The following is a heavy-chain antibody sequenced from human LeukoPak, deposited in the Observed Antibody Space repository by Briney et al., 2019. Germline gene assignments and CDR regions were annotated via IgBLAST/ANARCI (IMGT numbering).Heavy chain of an antibody. V-gene: IGHV1-18*01. CDR3: ARGYSYGSDYYYGMDV. Sequence: ASVKVSCKASGYTFTSYAISWVRQAPGQGLEWMGWISGYNGNTKYAQKVQGRITMTTDTSTSTAYMELRSLRSDDTAVYYCARGYSYGSDYYYGMDVWGQGTTVTVSS. J-gene: IGHJ6*02. CDR1: GYTFTSYA. CDR2: ISGYNGNT. D-gene: IGHD5-18*01.